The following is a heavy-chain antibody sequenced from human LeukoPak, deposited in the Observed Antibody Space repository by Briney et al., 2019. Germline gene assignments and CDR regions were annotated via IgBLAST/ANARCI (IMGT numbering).Heavy chain of an antibody. Sequence: PGDSLRLSCVASGFTFSNYPMTWVRQFPGKGLQWFSTIGGSDDTYYADSVKGRFTIPRDTSKNTLYLQMHSLGAEDTAVYYCARARVVDRRGYFDYWGQGTLVTASS. V-gene: IGHV3-23*01. CDR1: GFTFSNYP. CDR2: IGGSDDT. CDR3: ARARVVDRRGYFDY. D-gene: IGHD2-15*01. J-gene: IGHJ4*02.